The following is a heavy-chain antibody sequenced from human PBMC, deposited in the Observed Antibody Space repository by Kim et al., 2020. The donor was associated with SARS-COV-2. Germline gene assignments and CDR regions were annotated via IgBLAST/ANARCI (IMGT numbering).Heavy chain of an antibody. Sequence: SVKVSCKASGGTFSSYTISWVRQAPGQGLEWMGRIIPILGIANYAQKFQGRVTITADKSTSTAYMELSSLRSEDTAVYYCAREGGIAAADHFDYWGQGTLVTVSS. V-gene: IGHV1-69*04. CDR1: GGTFSSYT. D-gene: IGHD6-13*01. CDR3: AREGGIAAADHFDY. J-gene: IGHJ4*02. CDR2: IIPILGIA.